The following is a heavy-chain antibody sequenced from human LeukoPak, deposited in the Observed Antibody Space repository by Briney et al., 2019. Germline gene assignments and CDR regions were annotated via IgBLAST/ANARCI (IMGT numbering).Heavy chain of an antibody. V-gene: IGHV3-21*01. CDR3: ARALDIVATITPIDY. D-gene: IGHD5-12*01. J-gene: IGHJ4*02. CDR2: ISSSSSYI. Sequence: GGSLRLSCAVSGFTVSNDYMSWVRQAPGKGLEWVSSISSSSSYIYYADSVKGRFTISRDNAKNSLYLQMNSLRAEDTAVYYCARALDIVATITPIDYWGQGTLVTVSS. CDR1: GFTVSNDY.